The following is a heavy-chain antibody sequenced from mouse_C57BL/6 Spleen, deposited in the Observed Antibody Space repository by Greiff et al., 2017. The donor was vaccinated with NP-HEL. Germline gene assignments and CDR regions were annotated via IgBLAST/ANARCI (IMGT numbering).Heavy chain of an antibody. V-gene: IGHV3-6*01. CDR3: ARGAIYYGNFAWFAY. J-gene: IGHJ3*01. CDR1: GYSITSGYY. Sequence: EVKLQESGPGLVKPSQSLSLTCSVTGYSITSGYYWNWIRQFPGNKLEWMGYISYDGSNNYNPSLKNRISITRDTSKNQFFLKLNSVTTEDTATYYCARGAIYYGNFAWFAYWGQGTLVTVSA. D-gene: IGHD2-1*01. CDR2: ISYDGSN.